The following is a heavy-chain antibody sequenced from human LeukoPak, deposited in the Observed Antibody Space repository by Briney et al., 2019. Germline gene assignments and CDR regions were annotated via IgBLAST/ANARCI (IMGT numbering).Heavy chain of an antibody. V-gene: IGHV3-30*01. CDR3: ARDYLVGCTDTICYPIDY. D-gene: IGHD2-8*02. CDR2: ISYEASNK. Sequence: GGSLRLSCAASGFTFGNHAMHWVRQAPGMELEWVAVISYEASNKYYADSVKGRFTISRDNSKNMLYLQMNSLRAEDTAVYYCARDYLVGCTDTICYPIDYWGRGTLVTVSS. J-gene: IGHJ4*02. CDR1: GFTFGNHA.